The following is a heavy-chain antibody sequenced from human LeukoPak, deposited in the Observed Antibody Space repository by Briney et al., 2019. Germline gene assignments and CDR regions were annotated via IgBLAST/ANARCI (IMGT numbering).Heavy chain of an antibody. D-gene: IGHD6-13*01. Sequence: GGSLRLSCAASGFTFSSYAMHRVRQAPGKGLEWVAVISYDGSNKYYADSVKGRFTISRDNSKNTLYLQMNSLRAEDTAVYYCARGYSSSWYHYYYYMDVWGKGTTVTVSS. V-gene: IGHV3-30*04. CDR3: ARGYSSSWYHYYYYMDV. J-gene: IGHJ6*03. CDR1: GFTFSSYA. CDR2: ISYDGSNK.